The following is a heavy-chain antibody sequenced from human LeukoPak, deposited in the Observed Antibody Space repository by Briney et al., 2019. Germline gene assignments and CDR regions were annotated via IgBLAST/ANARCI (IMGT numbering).Heavy chain of an antibody. CDR3: ARDSPYYYGSGSYYQRGYFDY. CDR1: GFTFNTYS. J-gene: IGHJ4*02. V-gene: IGHV3-21*01. D-gene: IGHD3-10*01. Sequence: PGGSLRLSCAASGFTFNTYSMNWVRQAPGKGLEWVSSISSSSSSYIYYADSVKGRFTISRDNAKNSLYLQMNSLRAEDTAVYYCARDSPYYYGSGSYYQRGYFDYWGQGTLVTVSS. CDR2: ISSSSSSYI.